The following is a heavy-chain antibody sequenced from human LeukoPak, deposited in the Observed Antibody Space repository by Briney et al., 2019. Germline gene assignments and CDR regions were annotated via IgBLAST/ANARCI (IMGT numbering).Heavy chain of an antibody. CDR2: ISYDGSNK. J-gene: IGHJ4*02. CDR1: GFTFGIYA. Sequence: GGSLRLSCAASGFTFGIYAMSWVRQAPGKGLEWVAVISYDGSNKYYADSVKGRFTISRDNSKNTLYLQMNSLRAEDTAVYYCAKDLVSEPHWSQGTLVTVSS. V-gene: IGHV3-30*18. CDR3: AKDLVSEPH. D-gene: IGHD2/OR15-2a*01.